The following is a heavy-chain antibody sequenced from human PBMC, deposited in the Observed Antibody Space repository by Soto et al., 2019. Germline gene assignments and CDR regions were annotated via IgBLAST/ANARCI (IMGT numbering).Heavy chain of an antibody. CDR1: GFTFGDYA. J-gene: IGHJ6*02. Sequence: PGGSLRLSCTASGFTFGDYAMSWVRQAPGKGLEWVGFIRSKAYGGTTEYAASVKGRFTISRDDSKSIAYLQMNSLKTEDTAVYYCNREDFWSGYSLYYYGMDVWGQGTTVTVSS. D-gene: IGHD3-3*01. CDR2: IRSKAYGGTT. V-gene: IGHV3-49*04. CDR3: NREDFWSGYSLYYYGMDV.